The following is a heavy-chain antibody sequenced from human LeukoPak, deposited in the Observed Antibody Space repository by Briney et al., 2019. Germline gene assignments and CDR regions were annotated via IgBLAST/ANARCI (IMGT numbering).Heavy chain of an antibody. CDR2: ISAYNGNT. J-gene: IGHJ6*03. Sequence: ASVKVPCKASGYTFTSYGISWVRQAPGQGLEWMGWISAYNGNTSYAQKFQGRVTMTRDTSTSTVYMELSSLRSEDTAVYYCARAERRYGSVDYYYMDVWGKGTTVTISS. V-gene: IGHV1-18*01. D-gene: IGHD3-10*01. CDR3: ARAERRYGSVDYYYMDV. CDR1: GYTFTSYG.